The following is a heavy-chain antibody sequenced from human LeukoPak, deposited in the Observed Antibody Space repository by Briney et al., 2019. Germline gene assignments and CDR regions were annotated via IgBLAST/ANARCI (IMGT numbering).Heavy chain of an antibody. CDR3: AKDHLTMVRGVIISWFDP. V-gene: IGHV3-30*02. CDR1: GFTISSYG. Sequence: GGSLRLSCAASGFTISSYGMHWVRQAPGKGLEWVAFIRYDGSNKYYADSVKGRFTISRDNSKNTLYLQMNSRRAEDTAVYYCAKDHLTMVRGVIISWFDPWGQGTLVTVSS. CDR2: IRYDGSNK. J-gene: IGHJ5*02. D-gene: IGHD3-10*01.